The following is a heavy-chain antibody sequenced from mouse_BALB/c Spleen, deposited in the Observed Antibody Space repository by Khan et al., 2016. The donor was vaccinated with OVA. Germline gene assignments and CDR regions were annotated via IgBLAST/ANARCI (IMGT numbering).Heavy chain of an antibody. CDR1: GYTFTDYA. CDR2: ISTYSGNT. CDR3: ARPAYDGYYDY. V-gene: IGHV1S137*01. D-gene: IGHD2-3*01. Sequence: QVQLKQSGPELVRPGVSVKISCKGSGYTFTDYAVHWMKQSHAKSLEWIGIISTYSGNTNYNHKFKGKAKMTVDTSSSTDYMALARLTSEDSAIYYCARPAYDGYYDYCGQGTTLTVSS. J-gene: IGHJ2*01.